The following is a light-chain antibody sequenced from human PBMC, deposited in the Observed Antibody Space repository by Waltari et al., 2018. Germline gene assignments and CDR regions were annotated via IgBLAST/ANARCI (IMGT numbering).Light chain of an antibody. Sequence: QSALTQPASVSGSPGQSITISCTGTSSDVGGYNYVSWYQQHPGKAPKLMIYDVINRPSGVSNRFSGSKSGNTASLTISVLHAEDEADYYCSSYTSSSTLVVFGGGTKLTVL. CDR3: SSYTSSSTLVV. J-gene: IGLJ2*01. CDR2: DVI. CDR1: SSDVGGYNY. V-gene: IGLV2-14*03.